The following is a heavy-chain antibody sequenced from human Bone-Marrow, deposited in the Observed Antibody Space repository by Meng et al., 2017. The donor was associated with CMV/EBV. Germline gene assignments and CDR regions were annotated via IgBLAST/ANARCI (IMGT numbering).Heavy chain of an antibody. CDR1: GFTFSSYA. D-gene: IGHD3-22*01. V-gene: IGHV3-30*02. CDR3: AKRGDSSGTYAMDV. J-gene: IGHJ6*02. Sequence: GGSLRLSCAASGFTFSSYAMHWVRQAPGKGLEWVANIRFDGTNKYHADSVKGRFTISRDNSKNTLYQQMNSLRAEDTAVYYCAKRGDSSGTYAMDVWGQGTTVTVAS. CDR2: IRFDGTNK.